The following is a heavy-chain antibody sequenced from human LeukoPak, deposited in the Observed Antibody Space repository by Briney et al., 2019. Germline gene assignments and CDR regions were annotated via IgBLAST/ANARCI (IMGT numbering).Heavy chain of an antibody. J-gene: IGHJ4*02. V-gene: IGHV3-23*01. Sequence: GGSLRLSCVASGFTFSSYAMSWVHQAPGKGLEWVSIISTSGDTTYYADSVKGRFTISRDNSKNTLYLQMNSLRAEDTALYYCAKHPSVGNFDYWGRGTLVTVSS. CDR3: AKHPSVGNFDY. CDR2: ISTSGDTT. CDR1: GFTFSSYA. D-gene: IGHD1-26*01.